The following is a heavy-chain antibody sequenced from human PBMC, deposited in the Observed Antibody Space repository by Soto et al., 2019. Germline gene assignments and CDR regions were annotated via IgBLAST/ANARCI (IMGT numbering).Heavy chain of an antibody. CDR2: LNPSGST. J-gene: IGHJ3*02. D-gene: IGHD6-19*01. CDR3: ARGREQWLVDAFDI. CDR1: GGSFSGYY. Sequence: RSLTCAVYGGSFSGYYWSWIRQPPGKGLEWIGELNPSGSTNYHPSLNSRVTISSDTSKNQLSLRLNSVTAADTALYYCARGREQWLVDAFDIWGQGTMVTVSS. V-gene: IGHV4-34*01.